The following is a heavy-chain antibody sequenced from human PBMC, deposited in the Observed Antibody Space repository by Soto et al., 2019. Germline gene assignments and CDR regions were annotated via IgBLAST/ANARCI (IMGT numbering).Heavy chain of an antibody. CDR2: IWYDGSNK. J-gene: IGHJ4*02. D-gene: IGHD6-19*01. CDR3: ARDGSSGWNFDY. Sequence: QVQLVESGGGVVQPGRSLRLSCAASGFTFSSYGMHWVRQAPGKGLEWVAVIWYDGSNKYYADSVKGRFTISRDNSKNTLYLQMNSLRAEDTAVYYCARDGSSGWNFDYWGQGTLVTFSS. V-gene: IGHV3-33*01. CDR1: GFTFSSYG.